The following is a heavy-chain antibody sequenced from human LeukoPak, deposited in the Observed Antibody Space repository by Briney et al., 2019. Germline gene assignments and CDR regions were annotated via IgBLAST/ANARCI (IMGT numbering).Heavy chain of an antibody. CDR2: INSRGTYI. D-gene: IGHD5-12*01. J-gene: IGHJ6*03. CDR1: GFIFGSYT. Sequence: PGGSLRLSCAASGFIFGSYTMNWVRQAPGKGLEWVSSINSRGTYIYYADSLQGRFTISRDNTKTSLYLEMYSLRAEDTAVYYCARRLDVAIGYFYMDVWGKGTTVTVAS. V-gene: IGHV3-21*06. CDR3: ARRLDVAIGYFYMDV.